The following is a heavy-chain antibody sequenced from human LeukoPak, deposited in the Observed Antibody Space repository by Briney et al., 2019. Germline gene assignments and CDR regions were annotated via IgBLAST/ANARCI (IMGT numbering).Heavy chain of an antibody. J-gene: IGHJ4*02. CDR3: ATSYYDYDRWDY. V-gene: IGHV4-59*01. Sequence: PSETLSLTCSVSGDSISSYYWSWIRQPPGKGLEWIGYIYYSGSTKYNPSLKSRVTISIDTPKNQFSLNLTSVTAADTAVYYCATSYYDYDRWDYWGQGNLVTVSS. CDR2: IYYSGST. D-gene: IGHD3-16*01. CDR1: GDSISSYY.